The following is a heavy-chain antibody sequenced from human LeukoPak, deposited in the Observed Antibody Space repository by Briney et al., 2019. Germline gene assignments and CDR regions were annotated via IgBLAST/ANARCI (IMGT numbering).Heavy chain of an antibody. Sequence: GGSLRLSCAVSGFTFSTYWMSWVRQAPGKGLEWVANIKEDGSETYYVDSLKGRFTISRGNVKNSLYLQINSLRADDSAVYYCARDSFETDIDYWGQGTLVTVSS. CDR2: IKEDGSET. CDR3: ARDSFETDIDY. V-gene: IGHV3-7*01. J-gene: IGHJ4*02. CDR1: GFTFSTYW. D-gene: IGHD1-14*01.